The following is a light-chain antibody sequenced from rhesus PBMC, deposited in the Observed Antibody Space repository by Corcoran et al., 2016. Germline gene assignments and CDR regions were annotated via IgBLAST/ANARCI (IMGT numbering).Light chain of an antibody. Sequence: QAAPTQSPSVSGSPGQSVTISCTGTSSDIGGYNRVSWYQQHPVKAPKLMIYEVSKRPSGVSDRFSGSKSDNTASLTNSGLQAEDEADYYCSSYTSTSTFIFGAGTRLTVL. CDR2: EVS. J-gene: IGLJ1*01. V-gene: IGLV2-13*03. CDR1: SSDIGGYNR. CDR3: SSYTSTSTFI.